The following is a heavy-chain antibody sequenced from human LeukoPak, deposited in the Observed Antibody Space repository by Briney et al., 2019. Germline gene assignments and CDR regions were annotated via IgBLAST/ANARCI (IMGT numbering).Heavy chain of an antibody. J-gene: IGHJ6*02. CDR3: AREGLWGVVLYYYYSMDV. D-gene: IGHD3-3*01. Sequence: PGRSLRLSCAASGFTFSSYAMHWVRQAPGKGLERAAVISYDGSNKYYADSVKGRFTISRDNSKNTLYLQMNSLRAEDTAVYYCAREGLWGVVLYYYYSMDVWGQGTTVTVSS. CDR1: GFTFSSYA. CDR2: ISYDGSNK. V-gene: IGHV3-30-3*01.